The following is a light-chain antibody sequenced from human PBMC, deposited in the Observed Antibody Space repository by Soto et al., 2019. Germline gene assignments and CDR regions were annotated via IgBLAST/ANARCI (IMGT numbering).Light chain of an antibody. CDR3: QTWDTGIVL. Sequence: QSVLTQSPSASASLGASVKLTCTLSSGHSNYAIAWHQQLPEKGPRYLMKVNSDGSHSKGDGIPDRFSGSSSGAERYLTISSLQSEDEADYYCQTWDTGIVLFGGGTKLTGL. CDR1: SGHSNYA. V-gene: IGLV4-69*01. CDR2: VNSDGSH. J-gene: IGLJ2*01.